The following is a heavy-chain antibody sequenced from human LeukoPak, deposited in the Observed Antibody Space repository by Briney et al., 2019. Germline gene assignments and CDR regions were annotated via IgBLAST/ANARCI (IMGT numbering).Heavy chain of an antibody. CDR3: ARAPGEYYYYGMDV. CDR1: GGSISSYY. Sequence: SETLSLTCTVSGGSISSYYWSWIRQPPGKGLEWIGYIYYSGSTNYNPSLKSRVTISVDTSKNQFSLKLSSVTAADTAVYYCARAPGEYYYYGMDVWGQGTTVTVSS. J-gene: IGHJ6*02. V-gene: IGHV4-59*08. CDR2: IYYSGST.